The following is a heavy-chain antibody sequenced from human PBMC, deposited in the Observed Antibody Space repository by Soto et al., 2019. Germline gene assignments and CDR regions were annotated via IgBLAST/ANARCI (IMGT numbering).Heavy chain of an antibody. V-gene: IGHV1-18*01. CDR3: ARGLGLWEYYYYYGMDV. CDR1: GYTFTSYG. CDR2: ISAYNGNT. J-gene: IGHJ6*02. D-gene: IGHD5-18*01. Sequence: VASVKVSCKASGYTFTSYGISWVRQAPGQGLEWMGWISAYNGNTNYAQKLQGRVTMTTDTSTSTAYMELRSLRSDDTAVYYCARGLGLWEYYYYYGMDVWGQGTTVTVSS.